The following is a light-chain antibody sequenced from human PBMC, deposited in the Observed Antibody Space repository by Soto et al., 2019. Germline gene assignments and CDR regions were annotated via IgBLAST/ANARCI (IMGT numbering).Light chain of an antibody. CDR2: GAS. CDR1: QSVSSNY. Sequence: EIVLTQSPGTLSLSPGERATLSCRASQSVSSNYLAWYQQKAGQAPRLLIYGASSRATGIPDRFSGSGSGTDFTLTISSLQAEDVAVYYCQQYYSTPLTFGGGTKVEI. J-gene: IGKJ4*01. V-gene: IGKV3-20*01. CDR3: QQYYSTPLT.